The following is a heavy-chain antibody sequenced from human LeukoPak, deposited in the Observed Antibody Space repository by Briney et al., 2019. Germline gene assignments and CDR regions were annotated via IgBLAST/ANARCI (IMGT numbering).Heavy chain of an antibody. CDR1: GFTFSSYA. CDR2: ISYDGSNK. CDR3: ARDRDDLEGMGAFDI. D-gene: IGHD1-1*01. V-gene: IGHV3-30-3*01. Sequence: PGGSLRLSCAASGFTFSSYAMHWVRQASGKGLEWVAVISYDGSNKYYADSVKGRFTISRDNSKNTLYLQMNSLRAEDTAVYYCARDRDDLEGMGAFDIWGQGTMVTVSS. J-gene: IGHJ3*02.